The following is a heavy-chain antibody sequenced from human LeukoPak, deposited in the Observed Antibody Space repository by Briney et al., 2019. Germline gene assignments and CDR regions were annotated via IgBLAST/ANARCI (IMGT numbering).Heavy chain of an antibody. Sequence: SETLSLTCTVSGGSISSSSYYWGWIRQPPGKGLEWIGSTYHSGSTYYNPSLKSRVTIVDTSKNQFSLKLSSVTAADTAVYYCARDQRWSSRSYYYYYMDVWGKGTTVTVSS. CDR3: ARDQRWSSRSYYYYYMDV. D-gene: IGHD6-13*01. V-gene: IGHV4-39*07. CDR1: GGSISSSSYY. CDR2: TYHSGST. J-gene: IGHJ6*03.